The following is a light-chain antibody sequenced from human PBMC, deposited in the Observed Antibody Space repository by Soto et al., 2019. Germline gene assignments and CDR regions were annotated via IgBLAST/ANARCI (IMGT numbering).Light chain of an antibody. J-gene: IGKJ5*01. CDR3: QQYGSSPPD. Sequence: EIVLTQSPGTLSLSPWERATLSCRASQSVSSSYLAWYQQKPGQAPRLLIYGASSRATGIPDRFSGSGSGTDFTLTISRLEPEDFAVYYCQQYGSSPPDFGQGTRLEL. V-gene: IGKV3-20*01. CDR1: QSVSSSY. CDR2: GAS.